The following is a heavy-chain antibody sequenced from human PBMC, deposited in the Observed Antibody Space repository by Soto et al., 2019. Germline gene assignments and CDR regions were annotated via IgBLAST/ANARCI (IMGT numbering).Heavy chain of an antibody. D-gene: IGHD3-10*01. CDR1: GFTFSSYG. J-gene: IGHJ4*02. Sequence: GGSLRLSCAASGFTFSSYGMHWVRQAPGKGLEWVAVISYDGSNKYYADSVKGRFTISRDNSKNTLYLQMNSLRAEDTAVYYCAKDSGRILSRLYFDYWGQGTLVTVS. CDR3: AKDSGRILSRLYFDY. CDR2: ISYDGSNK. V-gene: IGHV3-30*18.